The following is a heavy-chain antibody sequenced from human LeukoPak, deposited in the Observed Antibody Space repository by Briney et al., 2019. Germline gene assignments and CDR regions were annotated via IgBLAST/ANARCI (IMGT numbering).Heavy chain of an antibody. Sequence: GGSLRLSCAASGFTFSNAWTSWVRQAPGKGLEWVGRIKSKTDGGTTDYAAPVKGRFTISRDDSKNTLYLQMNSLKTEDTAVYYCTNRISSGWYVYDYWGQGTLVTVSS. CDR1: GFTFSNAW. CDR2: IKSKTDGGTT. J-gene: IGHJ4*02. D-gene: IGHD6-19*01. CDR3: TNRISSGWYVYDY. V-gene: IGHV3-15*01.